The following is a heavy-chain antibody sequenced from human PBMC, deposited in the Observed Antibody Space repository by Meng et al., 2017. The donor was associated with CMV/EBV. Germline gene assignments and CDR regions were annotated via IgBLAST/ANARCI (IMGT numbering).Heavy chain of an antibody. V-gene: IGHV3-30-3*01. CDR1: GFTFSSYA. CDR3: ARDYDFWSGYYTGGNFDY. D-gene: IGHD3-3*01. Sequence: SGAASGFTFSSYAMHWVRQAPGKGLEWVAVISYDGSNKYYADSVKGRFTISRDNSKNTLYLQMNSLRAEDTAVYYCARDYDFWSGYYTGGNFDYWGQGTLVTVSS. CDR2: ISYDGSNK. J-gene: IGHJ4*02.